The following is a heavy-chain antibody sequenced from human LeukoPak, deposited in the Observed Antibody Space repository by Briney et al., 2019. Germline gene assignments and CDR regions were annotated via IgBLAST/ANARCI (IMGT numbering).Heavy chain of an antibody. Sequence: ASVKVSCKASGYTFTSYGISWVRQAPGQGLEWMGWISAYNGNTNYAQKLQGRVTMITDTSTSTAYMELRSLRSDDTAVYYCARDRLIAARRSDAFGMDVWGQGTTVTVSS. CDR2: ISAYNGNT. V-gene: IGHV1-18*01. J-gene: IGHJ6*02. CDR3: ARDRLIAARRSDAFGMDV. CDR1: GYTFTSYG. D-gene: IGHD6-6*01.